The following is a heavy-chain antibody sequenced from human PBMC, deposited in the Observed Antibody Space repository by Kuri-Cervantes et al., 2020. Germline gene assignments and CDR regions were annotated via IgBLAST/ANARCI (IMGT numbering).Heavy chain of an antibody. D-gene: IGHD5-18*01. V-gene: IGHV1-24*01. CDR1: GYTLTELS. Sequence: ASVKVSCKVSGYTLTELSMHWVRQAPGKGLEWMGGFDPEDGETIYAQKFQGRVTMTEDTSTDTAYMELGSLRSEDTAVYYCATDAGYSYGFDYWGQGTLVTVSS. CDR3: ATDAGYSYGFDY. CDR2: FDPEDGET. J-gene: IGHJ4*02.